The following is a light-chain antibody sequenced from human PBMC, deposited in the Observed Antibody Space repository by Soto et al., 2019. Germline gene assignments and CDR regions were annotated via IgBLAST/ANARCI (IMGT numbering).Light chain of an antibody. Sequence: QSVLTQPASVSGSPGQSITISCTGTSSDVGSYNLVSWYQQHPGKAPKLMLYEGSERPSGVSYRFSGSKSGNTASLTISGLQAADEADYFCSSFTSSMTNVFGSGTKVTVL. CDR3: SSFTSSMTNV. CDR1: SSDVGSYNL. CDR2: EGS. J-gene: IGLJ1*01. V-gene: IGLV2-14*02.